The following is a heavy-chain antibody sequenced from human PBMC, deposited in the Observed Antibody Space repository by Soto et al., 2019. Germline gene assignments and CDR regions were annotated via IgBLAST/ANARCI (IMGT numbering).Heavy chain of an antibody. CDR3: VRERIAAPYYYGMDV. D-gene: IGHD6-6*01. J-gene: IGHJ6*02. Sequence: QLQLQESGSGLVKPSQTLSLTCAVSGGSISSGGYSWSWIRQPPGKGLEWIGYIYHSGSTYYNPSLKSRVTISVDRSKNQFSLKLSSVTAADTAVYYCVRERIAAPYYYGMDVWGQGTTVTVSS. V-gene: IGHV4-30-2*01. CDR2: IYHSGST. CDR1: GGSISSGGYS.